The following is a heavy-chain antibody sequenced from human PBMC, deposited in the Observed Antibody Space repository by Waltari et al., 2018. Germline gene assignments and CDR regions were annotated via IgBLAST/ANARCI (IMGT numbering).Heavy chain of an antibody. CDR3: ASGLIIPGRFRLGY. Sequence: QVQPEQSGAGVKKPGASGKVSGKVSVYPFTEFSMHWVRQAPGKGLEWMGGFDPEDGEAVFAQKFQGRLTLTEDTPANTAYMELTSLTSEDTAVYYCASGLIIPGRFRLGYWGQGTLVTVSA. J-gene: IGHJ4*02. D-gene: IGHD3-3*01. CDR2: FDPEDGEA. V-gene: IGHV1-24*01. CDR1: VYPFTEFS.